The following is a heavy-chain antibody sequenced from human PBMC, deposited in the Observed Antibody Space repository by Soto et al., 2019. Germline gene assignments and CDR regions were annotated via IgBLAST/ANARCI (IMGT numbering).Heavy chain of an antibody. CDR2: IDPSDSYT. D-gene: IGHD2-2*01. V-gene: IGHV5-10-1*01. Sequence: GESLKISCKGSGYSFTSYWISWVRQMPGKGLEWMGRIDPSDSYTNYSPSFQGHVTISADKSISTAYLQWSSLKASDTAMYYCARGYCSSTSCYGGEGYYYYGMDVWGQGTTVTVSS. CDR3: ARGYCSSTSCYGGEGYYYYGMDV. CDR1: GYSFTSYW. J-gene: IGHJ6*02.